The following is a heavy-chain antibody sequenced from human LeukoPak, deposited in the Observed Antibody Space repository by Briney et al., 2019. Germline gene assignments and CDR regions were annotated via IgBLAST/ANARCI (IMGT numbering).Heavy chain of an antibody. V-gene: IGHV4-39*07. CDR3: ARGGPRSLLWFGEFHNWFDP. J-gene: IGHJ5*02. CDR2: IYHSGST. CDR1: GGSISSSGYY. D-gene: IGHD3-10*01. Sequence: SETLSLTCTAPGGSISSSGYYWGWIRQPPGKGLEWIGYIYHSGSTYYNPSLKSRVTISVDRSKNQFSLKLSSVTAADTAVYYCARGGPRSLLWFGEFHNWFDPWGQGTLVTVSS.